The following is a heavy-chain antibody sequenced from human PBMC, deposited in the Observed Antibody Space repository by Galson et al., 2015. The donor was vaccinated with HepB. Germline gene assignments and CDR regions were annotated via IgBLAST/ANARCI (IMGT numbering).Heavy chain of an antibody. CDR1: GGTFSSYA. V-gene: IGHV1-69*13. J-gene: IGHJ6*02. Sequence: SVKVSCKASGGTFSSYAISWVRQAPGQGLEWMGGIIPIFGTANYAQKFQGRVTITADESTSTAYMELSSLRSEDTAVYYCARPLYNWNDQRRYYYYGMDVWGQGTTVTVSS. CDR2: IIPIFGTA. CDR3: ARPLYNWNDQRRYYYYGMDV. D-gene: IGHD1-1*01.